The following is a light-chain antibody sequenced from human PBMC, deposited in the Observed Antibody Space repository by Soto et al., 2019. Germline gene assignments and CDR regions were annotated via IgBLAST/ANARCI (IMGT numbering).Light chain of an antibody. CDR3: QQYGSSPVT. CDR2: GAS. J-gene: IGKJ2*01. Sequence: EIVLTQSPGTLSLSPGERATLSCRASQSVRSGYLAWYQQKPGEAPRLLIYGASSRATGIPDRFSGSGSGRDFTLTNSNLEPEDFPVYYCQQYGSSPVTFCQGTKLEIK. V-gene: IGKV3-20*01. CDR1: QSVRSGY.